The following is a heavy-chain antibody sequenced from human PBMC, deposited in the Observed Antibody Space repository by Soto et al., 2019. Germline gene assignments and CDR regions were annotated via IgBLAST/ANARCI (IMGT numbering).Heavy chain of an antibody. D-gene: IGHD3-22*01. J-gene: IGHJ6*02. CDR1: GGSISSYY. Sequence: PSETLSLTCTVSGGSISSYYWSWIRQPPGKGLEWIGYIYYSGSTNYNPSLKSRVTISVDTSKNQFSLKLSSVTAADTAVYYCAREGSSGYYYYYGMDVWGQGTTVTVS. CDR2: IYYSGST. CDR3: AREGSSGYYYYYGMDV. V-gene: IGHV4-59*01.